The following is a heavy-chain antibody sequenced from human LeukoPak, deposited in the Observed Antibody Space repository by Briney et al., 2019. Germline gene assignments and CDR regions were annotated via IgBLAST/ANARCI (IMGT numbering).Heavy chain of an antibody. J-gene: IGHJ4*02. CDR1: GDSLTISSYY. V-gene: IGHV4-31*03. D-gene: IGHD5-24*01. CDR3: ARGLDGFKTGH. Sequence: SQTLSLTCTVSGDSLTISSYYWTWIRQHPGKGLEWIGYIHPSGITDYSPSLKSRLTMSLDTAQNQFSLKLTSVTAADTAIYFCARGLDGFKTGHWGQGTLVTVSS. CDR2: IHPSGIT.